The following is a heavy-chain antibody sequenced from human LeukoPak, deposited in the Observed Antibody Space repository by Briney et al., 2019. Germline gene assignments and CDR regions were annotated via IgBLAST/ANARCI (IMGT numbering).Heavy chain of an antibody. CDR2: ISSSSSYI. D-gene: IGHD6-19*01. Sequence: GGSLRLSCAASGFTFSSYSMNWVRQAPGKGLEWVSSISSSSSYIYYADSVKGRFTISRDNSKNTLYLQMNSLRAEDTAVYCCAKGTIAMSGTSLDYWGQGTLVTVSS. J-gene: IGHJ4*02. CDR1: GFTFSSYS. CDR3: AKGTIAMSGTSLDY. V-gene: IGHV3-21*04.